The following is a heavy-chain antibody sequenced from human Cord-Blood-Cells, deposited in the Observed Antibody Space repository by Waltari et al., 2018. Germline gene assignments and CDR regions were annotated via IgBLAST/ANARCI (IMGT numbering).Heavy chain of an antibody. D-gene: IGHD4-17*01. J-gene: IGHJ4*02. CDR3: ANYDYGDYFDY. CDR2: ISYDGSNK. Sequence: QVQLVESGGGVVQPGRSLRLSCAASGFTFISYAMHWVRPAPGKGLVGVAVISYDGSNKYYADAVKVRFTISRDKSKNTLYLQLSSLRAEDTAVYYCANYDYGDYFDYWGQGTLVTVSS. CDR1: GFTFISYA. V-gene: IGHV3-30*04.